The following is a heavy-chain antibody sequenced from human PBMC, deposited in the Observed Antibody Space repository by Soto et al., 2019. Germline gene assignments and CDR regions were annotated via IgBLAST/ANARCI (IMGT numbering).Heavy chain of an antibody. D-gene: IGHD3-9*01. V-gene: IGHV4-30-4*01. CDR1: GGSISSGDYY. CDR2: IYYSGST. Sequence: SSETLSLTCTVSGGSISSGDYYWSWIRQPPGKGLEWIGYIYYSGSTYYNPSLKSRVTISVDTSKNQFSLKLSSVTAAGTAVYYCARGGKVQYFDWLLLSYWFGPRREVPSVTISA. CDR3: ARGGKVQYFDWLLLSYWFGP. J-gene: IGHJ5*02.